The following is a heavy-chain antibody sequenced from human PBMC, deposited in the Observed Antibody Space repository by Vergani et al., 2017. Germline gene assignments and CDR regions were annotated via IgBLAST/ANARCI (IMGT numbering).Heavy chain of an antibody. Sequence: EVQLVESGGGLVKPGGSLRLSCAASGFTFITSTMNWVRQAPGQGLEWVSSISSISSYIYYADSVKGRFTISRDNAKNSLYLQMNSLRAEDTAVYYCARDSWIAVAGTPSPAKTNWFDPWGQGTLVTVSS. J-gene: IGHJ5*02. CDR2: ISSISSYI. V-gene: IGHV3-21*01. CDR1: GFTFITST. CDR3: ARDSWIAVAGTPSPAKTNWFDP. D-gene: IGHD6-19*01.